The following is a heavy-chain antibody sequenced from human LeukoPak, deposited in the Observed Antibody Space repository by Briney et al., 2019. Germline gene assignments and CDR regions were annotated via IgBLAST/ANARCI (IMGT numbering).Heavy chain of an antibody. Sequence: GGSLRLSCAACGFTFSSYGMHWVRQAPGKGLEWVAFIRFDGTNKYYADSVKGRFTISRDNAKNSLYLQMNSLRAEDTAVYYCARAVAGTTYYYYYYMDVWGKGTTVTISS. CDR1: GFTFSSYG. V-gene: IGHV3-30*02. J-gene: IGHJ6*03. CDR3: ARAVAGTTYYYYYYMDV. D-gene: IGHD6-19*01. CDR2: IRFDGTNK.